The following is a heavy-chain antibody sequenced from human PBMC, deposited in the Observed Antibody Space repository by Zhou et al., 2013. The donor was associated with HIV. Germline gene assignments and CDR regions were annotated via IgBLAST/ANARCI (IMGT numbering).Heavy chain of an antibody. J-gene: IGHJ2*01. CDR2: INPRTGDT. CDR3: AREWAVAGPLMSADEEYWYFDL. D-gene: IGHD6-19*01. Sequence: QVHLVQSGAVMKKPGSSVRISCEASGYTFTGHYIHWVRQAPGQGLEWMGCINPRTGDTNYARKFQGRVTMTRDTSISTAYMDLSRLKSDDTAMYYCAREWAVAGPLMSADEEYWYFDLWGRGTLATVSS. V-gene: IGHV1-2*02. CDR1: GYTFTGHY.